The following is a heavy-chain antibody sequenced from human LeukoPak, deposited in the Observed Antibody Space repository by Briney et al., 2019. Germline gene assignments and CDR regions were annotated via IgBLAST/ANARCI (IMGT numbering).Heavy chain of an antibody. Sequence: KPGGSLRLSCAASRFTFSSYSMNWVRQAPGKGLEWVSSISSSSSYIYYADSVKGRFTISRDNAKNSLYLQMNSLRAEDAAVYYCARDYSIVGATTPFDYWGQGTLVTVSS. D-gene: IGHD1-26*01. CDR1: RFTFSSYS. CDR3: ARDYSIVGATTPFDY. V-gene: IGHV3-21*01. CDR2: ISSSSSYI. J-gene: IGHJ4*02.